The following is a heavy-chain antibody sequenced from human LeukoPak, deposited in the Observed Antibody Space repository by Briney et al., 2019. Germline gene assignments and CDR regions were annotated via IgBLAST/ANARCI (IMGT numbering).Heavy chain of an antibody. Sequence: SETLSLTCTVSGGSISSGDYYWSWIRQPPGKGLEWIGYIYYSGSTYYNPSLKSRVTISVDTSKNQFSLKLSSVTAADTAVYYCARGSIGYYDSSGYADYFDYWGQGTLVTVSS. D-gene: IGHD3-22*01. CDR1: GGSISSGDYY. J-gene: IGHJ4*02. CDR2: IYYSGST. V-gene: IGHV4-30-4*01. CDR3: ARGSIGYYDSSGYADYFDY.